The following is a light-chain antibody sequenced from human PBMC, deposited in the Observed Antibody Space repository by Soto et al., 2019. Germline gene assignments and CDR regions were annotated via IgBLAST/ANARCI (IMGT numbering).Light chain of an antibody. CDR3: QQSNSIPLT. CDR2: AAS. V-gene: IGKV1-39*01. J-gene: IGKJ1*01. Sequence: DIQMTQSPSSLSASVGDRVTITCRASQTISSYLNWYQHKPGKAPKLLIYAASSLQSGVPSRFSGSGSGTDCTRTISSLQPEDCATYYCQQSNSIPLTFGQGTKVEIK. CDR1: QTISSY.